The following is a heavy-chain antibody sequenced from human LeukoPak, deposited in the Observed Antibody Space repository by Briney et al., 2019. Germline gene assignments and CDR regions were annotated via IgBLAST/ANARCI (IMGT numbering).Heavy chain of an antibody. J-gene: IGHJ3*02. V-gene: IGHV3-30*03. CDR1: GFTFSSYS. Sequence: GGSLRLSCAASGFTFSSYSMNWVRQAPGKGLEWVAVISYDGSNKYYADSVKGRFTISRDNSKNTLYLQMNSLRAEDTAVYYCAREHLRFLEWLVNDAFDIWGQGTMVTVSS. D-gene: IGHD3-3*01. CDR3: AREHLRFLEWLVNDAFDI. CDR2: ISYDGSNK.